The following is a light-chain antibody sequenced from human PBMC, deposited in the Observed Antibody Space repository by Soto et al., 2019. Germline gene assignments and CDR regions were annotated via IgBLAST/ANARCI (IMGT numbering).Light chain of an antibody. J-gene: IGLJ1*01. CDR1: SSNIGNNY. CDR3: GTWDSSLSAGEGV. V-gene: IGLV1-51*02. Sequence: QSVLAQPPSVSAAPGQKVTISCSGSSSNIGNNYVSWYQQLPGTAPTLLIYENNKRPSGIPDRFSGSKSGTSATLGITGLQTGDEADYYCGTWDSSLSAGEGVFGTGTKVTVL. CDR2: ENN.